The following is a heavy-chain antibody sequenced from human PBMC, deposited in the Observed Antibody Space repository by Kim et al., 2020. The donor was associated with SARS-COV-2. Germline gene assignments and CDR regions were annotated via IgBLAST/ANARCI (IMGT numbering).Heavy chain of an antibody. D-gene: IGHD4-17*01. J-gene: IGHJ4*02. CDR2: IWYDGSNK. CDR3: ARTLHDYGGRGGLVYYFGY. CDR1: GFTFSSYG. Sequence: GGSLRLSCAASGFTFSSYGMHWVRQAPGKGLEWVAVIWYDGSNKYYADSVKGRFTISRDNSKNTLYLQMNSLRAEDTAVYYCARTLHDYGGRGGLVYYFGYWGQGDLVTVSS. V-gene: IGHV3-33*01.